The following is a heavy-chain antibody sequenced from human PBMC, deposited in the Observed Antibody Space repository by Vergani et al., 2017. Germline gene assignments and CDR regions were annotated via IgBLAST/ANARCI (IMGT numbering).Heavy chain of an antibody. CDR1: GYTFTSYY. D-gene: IGHD5-18*01. Sequence: QVQLVQSGAEVKKPGASVKVSCKASGYTFTSYYMHWVRQAPGQGLEWMGIINPSGGSTSYAQKFQGRVTMTRDTSTSTVYMELSSLRSEDTAVYYCARTRTCGYSDYDFDYWGQGTLVTVSA. J-gene: IGHJ4*02. V-gene: IGHV1-46*01. CDR2: INPSGGST. CDR3: ARTRTCGYSDYDFDY.